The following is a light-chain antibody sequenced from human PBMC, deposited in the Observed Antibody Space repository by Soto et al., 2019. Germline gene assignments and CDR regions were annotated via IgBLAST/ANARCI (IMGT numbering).Light chain of an antibody. CDR3: GAGDDSLWV. Sequence: QSVLTQPPSASGTLGQRVTISCSGSSSNIGSNTVNWYQQLPGSAPKVLIYSNHQRPSGVPDRFSGSKSGTSASLAISGLEDEAEADYACGAGDDSLWVFGGGTKLTVL. V-gene: IGLV1-44*01. CDR1: SSNIGSNT. J-gene: IGLJ3*02. CDR2: SNH.